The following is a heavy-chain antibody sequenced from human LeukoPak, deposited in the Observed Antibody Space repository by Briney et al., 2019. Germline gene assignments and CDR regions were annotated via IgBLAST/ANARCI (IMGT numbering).Heavy chain of an antibody. J-gene: IGHJ4*02. CDR3: AREVSGDYVWGSYRPPLYYFDY. Sequence: SVKVSCKASGGTFSSYAISWVRQAPGQGLEWMGRIIPILGIANYAQKFQGRVTITADKSTSTAYMELSSLRSEDTAVYYCAREVSGDYVWGSYRPPLYYFDYWGQGTLVTVSS. CDR1: GGTFSSYA. D-gene: IGHD3-16*02. V-gene: IGHV1-69*04. CDR2: IIPILGIA.